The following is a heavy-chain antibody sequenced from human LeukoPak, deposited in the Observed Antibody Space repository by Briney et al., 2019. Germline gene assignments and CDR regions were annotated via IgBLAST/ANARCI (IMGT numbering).Heavy chain of an antibody. D-gene: IGHD6-13*01. CDR3: ARGGQQLVHWFDP. CDR2: IYYSGST. CDR1: SGSISSYY. V-gene: IGHV4-59*01. Sequence: SETLSLTCTVSSGSISSYYWSWIRQPPGKGLEWIGYIYYSGSTNYNPSLKSRVTISVDTSKNQFSLKLSSVTAADTAVYYCARGGQQLVHWFDPWGHGTLVTVSS. J-gene: IGHJ5*02.